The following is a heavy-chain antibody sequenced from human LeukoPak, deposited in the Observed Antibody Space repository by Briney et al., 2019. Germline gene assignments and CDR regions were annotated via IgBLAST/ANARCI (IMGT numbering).Heavy chain of an antibody. D-gene: IGHD6-13*01. J-gene: IGHJ4*02. CDR3: AKTGGIAAAH. Sequence: GGSLRLSCAASGFTFSSYGMHWVRQAPGKGLEWVSAISGSGGSTYYADSVKGRFTISRDNSKNTPYLQMNSLRAEDTALYYCAKTGGIAAAHWGQGTLVAVSS. CDR1: GFTFSSYG. CDR2: ISGSGGST. V-gene: IGHV3-23*01.